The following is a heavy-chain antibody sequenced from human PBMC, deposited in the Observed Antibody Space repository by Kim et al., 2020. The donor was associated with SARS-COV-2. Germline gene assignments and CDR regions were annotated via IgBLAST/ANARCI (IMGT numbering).Heavy chain of an antibody. CDR2: IIPIFGTA. CDR3: ARDLIAAAVGYFDY. V-gene: IGHV1-69*13. J-gene: IGHJ4*02. Sequence: SVKVSCKASGGTFSSYAISWVRQAPGQGLEWMGGIIPIFGTANYAQKFQGRVTITADESMSTAYMELSSLRSEDTAVYYCARDLIAAAVGYFDYWGQGTLVTVSS. D-gene: IGHD6-13*01. CDR1: GGTFSSYA.